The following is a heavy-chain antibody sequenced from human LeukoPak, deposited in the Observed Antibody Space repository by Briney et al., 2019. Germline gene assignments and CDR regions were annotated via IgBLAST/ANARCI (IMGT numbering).Heavy chain of an antibody. J-gene: IGHJ4*02. CDR2: IISKTDGETT. CDR1: DFTFRNAW. V-gene: IGHV3-15*01. CDR3: TTGITMVRGVIHLIDY. Sequence: GGPCRLSCAALDFTFRNAWLGWVPRSPGKAREWVGRIISKTDGETTDYAALVKDRFTITRDDSTNTLYLQMSSLKTEATAVYYCTTGITMVRGVIHLIDYWGQGTLVTVSS. D-gene: IGHD3-10*01.